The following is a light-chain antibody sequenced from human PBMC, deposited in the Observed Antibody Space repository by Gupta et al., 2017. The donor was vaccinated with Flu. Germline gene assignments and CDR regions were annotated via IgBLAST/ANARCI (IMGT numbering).Light chain of an antibody. CDR1: QNIANY. V-gene: IGKV1-39*01. CDR3: QQSYTSPH. CDR2: AAS. Sequence: IQMAQSPSSLSASVGDRVTITCRASQNIANYLNWYQQKPGKAPKLLVYAASVLQSGVPSRFSGSASGTDFTLTISRRQPEDFATYYWQQSYTSPHFGQGTRLEMK. J-gene: IGKJ5*01.